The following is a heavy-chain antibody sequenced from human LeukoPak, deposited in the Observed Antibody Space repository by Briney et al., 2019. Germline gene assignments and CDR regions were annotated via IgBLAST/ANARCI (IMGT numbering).Heavy chain of an antibody. CDR3: ATGWSANYFDY. J-gene: IGHJ4*02. CDR2: IIPIFGTA. CDR1: GGTFSSYA. Sequence: ASVKVSCKASGGTFSSYAISWVRQAPGQGLEWMERIIPIFGTANYAQKFQGRVTITTDESTSTAYMGLSSLRSEDTAVYYCATGWSANYFDYWGQGTLVTVSS. V-gene: IGHV1-69*05. D-gene: IGHD6-19*01.